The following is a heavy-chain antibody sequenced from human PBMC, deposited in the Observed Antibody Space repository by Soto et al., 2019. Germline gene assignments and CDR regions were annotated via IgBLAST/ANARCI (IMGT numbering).Heavy chain of an antibody. D-gene: IGHD3-10*01. V-gene: IGHV3-74*02. CDR1: GVTFSSYW. J-gene: IGHJ6*02. Sequence: EVQLVESGGGLVRPGGSLRLSCAAYGVTFSSYWMHWVRQAPGKGLVWVSRMNEDGGTTDYADSVKGRFTISRDNAKNTLYLQMNSLRVEDTAVYYCASDLSGRADVWGQGTTVTVSS. CDR2: MNEDGGTT. CDR3: ASDLSGRADV.